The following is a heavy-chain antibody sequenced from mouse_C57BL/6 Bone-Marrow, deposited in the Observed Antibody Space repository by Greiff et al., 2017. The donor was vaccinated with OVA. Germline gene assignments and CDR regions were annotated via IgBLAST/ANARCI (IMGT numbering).Heavy chain of an antibody. Sequence: VKLQQPGAELVMPGASVKLSCKASGYTFTSYWMHWVKQRPGQGLEWIGEIDPSDSYTNYNQKFKGKSTLTVDKSSSTAYMQLSSLTSEDSAVYYCARSGGGYYAMDYWGQGTSVTVSS. V-gene: IGHV1-69*01. CDR2: IDPSDSYT. D-gene: IGHD1-3*01. CDR1: GYTFTSYW. CDR3: ARSGGGYYAMDY. J-gene: IGHJ4*01.